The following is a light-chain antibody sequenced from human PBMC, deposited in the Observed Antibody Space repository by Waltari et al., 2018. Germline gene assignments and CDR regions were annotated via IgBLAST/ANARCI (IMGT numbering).Light chain of an antibody. Sequence: DIQMTQYPSSLSASVGDRVTITCQASQDISKYLNWYQQKPGKAPKLLIYDASNLETGVPSRFSGSGSVTDFTFTISSLQPEDIATYYCQQYDNLPALTFGGGTKVEIK. V-gene: IGKV1-33*01. J-gene: IGKJ4*01. CDR1: QDISKY. CDR2: DAS. CDR3: QQYDNLPALT.